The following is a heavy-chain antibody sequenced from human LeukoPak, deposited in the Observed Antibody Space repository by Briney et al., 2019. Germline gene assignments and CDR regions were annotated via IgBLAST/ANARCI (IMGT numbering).Heavy chain of an antibody. CDR1: GYSISSGYY. V-gene: IGHV4-38-2*02. Sequence: SETLSLTCTVSGYSISSGYYWGWIRQPPGKGLEWIGSIYHSGSTYYNPSLKSRVTISVDTSKNQFSLKLSSVTAADTAVYYCASTTSELRYFDWLPGAFDIWGQGTMVTVSS. CDR3: ASTTSELRYFDWLPGAFDI. J-gene: IGHJ3*02. CDR2: IYHSGST. D-gene: IGHD3-9*01.